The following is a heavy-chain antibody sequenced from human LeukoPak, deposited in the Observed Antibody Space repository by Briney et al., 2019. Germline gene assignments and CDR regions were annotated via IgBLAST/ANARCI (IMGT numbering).Heavy chain of an antibody. Sequence: GGSLRLSCTPSGFTFSSHAMSWVRQAPGKGLEWVSGISGNGAGTYYGDSVKGRFTISRDNSKNTLYLQMNSLRAEDTAVYYCARELSGSSDYWGQGTLVTVSS. CDR1: GFTFSSHA. J-gene: IGHJ4*02. CDR3: ARELSGSSDY. D-gene: IGHD1-26*01. CDR2: ISGNGAGT. V-gene: IGHV3-23*02.